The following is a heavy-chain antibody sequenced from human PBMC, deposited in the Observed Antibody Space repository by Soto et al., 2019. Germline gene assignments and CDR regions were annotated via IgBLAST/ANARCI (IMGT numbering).Heavy chain of an antibody. D-gene: IGHD4-17*01. CDR3: ARHYGDYIYYYYYYMDV. Sequence: SETLSLTCAVSGGSISSSNWWSWVRQPPGKGLEWIGEIYHSGSTNYNPSLKSRVTISVDTSKNQFSLKLSSVTAADTAVYYCARHYGDYIYYYYYYMDVWGKGTTVTVSS. V-gene: IGHV4-4*02. CDR1: GGSISSSNW. J-gene: IGHJ6*03. CDR2: IYHSGST.